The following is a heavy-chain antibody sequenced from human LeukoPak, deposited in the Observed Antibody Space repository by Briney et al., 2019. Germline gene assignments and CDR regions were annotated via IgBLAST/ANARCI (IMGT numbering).Heavy chain of an antibody. CDR1: GFTFSSYA. D-gene: IGHD3-10*01. J-gene: IGHJ5*02. CDR3: AKDLITMVRGVIINGWFDP. V-gene: IGHV3-23*01. CDR2: ISGSGGST. Sequence: GGSLRLSCAASGFTFSSYAMSWVRQAPGKGLEWVSAISGSGGSTYYADSVKGRFTISRDSSKNTLYLQMNSLRAEDTAVYYCAKDLITMVRGVIINGWFDPWGQGTLVTVSS.